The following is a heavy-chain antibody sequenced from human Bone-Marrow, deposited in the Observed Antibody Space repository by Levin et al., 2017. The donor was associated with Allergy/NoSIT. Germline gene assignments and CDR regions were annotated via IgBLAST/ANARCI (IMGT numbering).Heavy chain of an antibody. CDR2: ILPIFGTT. CDR3: ARGRGAVSGTIVLVPNDSFDI. Sequence: SVKVSCKASGGTFSNYAINWVRQAPGQGLEWMGGILPIFGTTHYAQKFQDRVTITADESTIALYMELSSLRSEDTAVYYCARGRGAVSGTIVLVPNDSFDIWRQGTMVTVSS. D-gene: IGHD2-8*01. V-gene: IGHV1-69*13. J-gene: IGHJ3*02. CDR1: GGTFSNYA.